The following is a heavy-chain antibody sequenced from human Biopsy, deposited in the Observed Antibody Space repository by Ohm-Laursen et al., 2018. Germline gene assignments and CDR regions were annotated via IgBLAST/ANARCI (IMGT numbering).Heavy chain of an antibody. D-gene: IGHD1-20*01. CDR1: GFTFSSYW. CDR2: IKTDGSVI. J-gene: IGHJ4*02. V-gene: IGHV3-74*01. Sequence: GSLRLSCAASGFTFSSYWMHWVRQVPGKGLVWVSRIKTDGSVITYADSVKGRFTISRDNAKNRLYLQMNSPRAEDSALYYCARDLSGKDDYWGQGTLVTVSS. CDR3: ARDLSGKDDY.